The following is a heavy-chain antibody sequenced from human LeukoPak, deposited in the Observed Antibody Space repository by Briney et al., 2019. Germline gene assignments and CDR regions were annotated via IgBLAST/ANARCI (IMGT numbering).Heavy chain of an antibody. D-gene: IGHD6-6*01. CDR3: AKRYSSSVGYYYYYMDV. V-gene: IGHV4-39*07. Sequence: PSETLSLTCTVSGGSISSYYWGWIRQPPGKGLEWIGSIYYSGSTYYNPSLKSRVTISVDTSKNQFSLKLSSVTAADTAVYYCAKRYSSSVGYYYYYMDVWGKGTTVTVSS. CDR1: GGSISSYY. CDR2: IYYSGST. J-gene: IGHJ6*03.